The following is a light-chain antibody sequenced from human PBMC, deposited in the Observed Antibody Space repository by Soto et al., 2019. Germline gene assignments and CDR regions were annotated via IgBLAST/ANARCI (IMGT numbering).Light chain of an antibody. CDR2: GAS. CDR1: QSVSSN. CDR3: QPYNTYPYT. Sequence: EIVITQSPATLSVSPGERYTLSRMASQSVSSNLAWYQQKPGQALRLLIYGASTRATGITARFSGGGSGTDFTLTISSLQPEDFATYYCQPYNTYPYTVGPGTKVEIK. J-gene: IGKJ2*01. V-gene: IGKV3-15*01.